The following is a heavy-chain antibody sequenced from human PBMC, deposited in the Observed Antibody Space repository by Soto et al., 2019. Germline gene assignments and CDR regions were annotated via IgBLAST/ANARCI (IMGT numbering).Heavy chain of an antibody. CDR2: IIPIFGTA. Sequence: KVSCKASGGTFSSYAISWVRQAPGQGLEWMGGIIPIFGTANYAQKFQGRVTITADKSTSTAYMELSSLRSEDTAVYYCARGVKPEYYYDSSGYYPLDYWGQGTLVTVSS. D-gene: IGHD3-22*01. CDR3: ARGVKPEYYYDSSGYYPLDY. V-gene: IGHV1-69*06. J-gene: IGHJ4*02. CDR1: GGTFSSYA.